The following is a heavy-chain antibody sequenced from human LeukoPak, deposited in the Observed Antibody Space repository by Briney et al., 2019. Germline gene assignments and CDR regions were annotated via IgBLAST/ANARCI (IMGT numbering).Heavy chain of an antibody. CDR1: GGSISSGSYY. CDR3: AGTILGVVIISRGGYMDV. CDR2: IYTSGST. Sequence: PSQTLSLTCTVSGGSISSGSYYWSWIRRPAGKGLEWIGRIYTSGSTNYNPSLKSRVTISVDTSKNQFSLKLSSVTAADTAVYYCAGTILGVVIISRGGYMDVWGKGTTVTVSS. D-gene: IGHD3-3*01. V-gene: IGHV4-61*02. J-gene: IGHJ6*03.